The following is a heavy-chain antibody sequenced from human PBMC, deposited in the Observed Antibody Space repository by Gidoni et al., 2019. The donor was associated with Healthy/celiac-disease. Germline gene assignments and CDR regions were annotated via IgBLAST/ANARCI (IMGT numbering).Heavy chain of an antibody. J-gene: IGHJ3*02. V-gene: IGHV3-9*01. CDR1: SFLFDCSA. CDR3: AKDSGYGGIGGDAFDI. Sequence: EVQLVESGGGLVQPGRSLRLSCAASSFLFDCSAMHWVRQVPGKGLEWVSGMSWNSADVGYADSVKGRFTISRDNAKNSLYLQMNSLRPEDTALYYCAKDSGYGGIGGDAFDIWGQGTMVTVSS. CDR2: MSWNSADV. D-gene: IGHD4-17*01.